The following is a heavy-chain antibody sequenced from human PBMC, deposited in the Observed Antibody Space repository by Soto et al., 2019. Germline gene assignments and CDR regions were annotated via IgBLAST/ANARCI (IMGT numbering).Heavy chain of an antibody. Sequence: GGSLRLSCAASGFTFSSYGMHWVRQAPGKGLEWVAVIWYDGSNKYYADSVKGRFTISRDNSKNTLYLQMNSLRAEDTAVYYCARDYCGGDCYQLDYWGQGTLVTVSS. CDR1: GFTFSSYG. D-gene: IGHD2-21*02. V-gene: IGHV3-33*01. CDR2: IWYDGSNK. CDR3: ARDYCGGDCYQLDY. J-gene: IGHJ4*02.